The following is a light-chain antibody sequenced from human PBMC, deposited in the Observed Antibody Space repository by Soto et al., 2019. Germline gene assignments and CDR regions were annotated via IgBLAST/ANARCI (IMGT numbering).Light chain of an antibody. J-gene: IGKJ1*01. Sequence: EIVLTQSPATLSLSPGERATLSCRASQGVSSNLAWYQQKPGQAPRLLIYGASTRATEVPARLSGRESGTEFTLTISSLQSEDFAVYYGERSHDWPRPFGQGTQVEIK. CDR1: QGVSSN. CDR2: GAS. V-gene: IGKV3-15*01. CDR3: ERSHDWPRP.